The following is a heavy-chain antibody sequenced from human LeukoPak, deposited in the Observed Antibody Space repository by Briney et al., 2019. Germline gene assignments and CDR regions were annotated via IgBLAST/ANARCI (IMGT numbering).Heavy chain of an antibody. CDR3: ARLYGTYPGWFDP. J-gene: IGHJ5*02. CDR1: GFTFSSYG. D-gene: IGHD4-17*01. Sequence: PGRSLRLSCAASGFTFSSYGMHWVRQAPGKGLEWVAVIWYDGSNKYYADSVKGRFTISRDNPKNTLYLQMNSLRAEDTAAYYCARLYGTYPGWFDPWGQGTLVTVSS. CDR2: IWYDGSNK. V-gene: IGHV3-33*01.